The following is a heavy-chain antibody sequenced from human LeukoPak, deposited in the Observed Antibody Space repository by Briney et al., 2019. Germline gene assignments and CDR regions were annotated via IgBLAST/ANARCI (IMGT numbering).Heavy chain of an antibody. CDR3: ARDLYYYGMDV. Sequence: PGGSLRLSCAASGFTVSSTYMSWVRQAPGKGLEWVSVIYSGGSTYYADSVKGRFTISRDNSKNTLFLQMNSLRAEDTAVYYCARDLYYYGMDVWGQGTTVTVSS. CDR2: IYSGGST. J-gene: IGHJ6*02. CDR1: GFTVSSTY. V-gene: IGHV3-53*01.